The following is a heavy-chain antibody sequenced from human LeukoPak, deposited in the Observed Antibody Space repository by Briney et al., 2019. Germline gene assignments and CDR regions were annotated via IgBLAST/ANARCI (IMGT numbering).Heavy chain of an antibody. D-gene: IGHD2-15*01. CDR3: ARVVMVVAATWFDP. CDR1: GFTFSSYW. Sequence: GGSLRLSCAASGFTFSSYWMSWVRQAPGKGLEWVANIKQDGSEKYYVDSVKGRFTISRDNAKNSLYLQMNSLRAEDTAVYYCARVVMVVAATWFDPWGQGTLVTVSS. V-gene: IGHV3-7*03. J-gene: IGHJ5*02. CDR2: IKQDGSEK.